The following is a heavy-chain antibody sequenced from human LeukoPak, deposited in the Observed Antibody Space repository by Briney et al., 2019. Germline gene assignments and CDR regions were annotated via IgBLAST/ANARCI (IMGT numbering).Heavy chain of an antibody. CDR2: IIPIFGTA. Sequence: SVTVSCKASGGTFSSYAISGVRPAPGQGREWVGGIIPIFGTANYGQKFQGRVTITADESTSTAYMELSSLRSEDTAVYYCARLDEYSSSSRYYGMDVWGQGTTVTVSS. D-gene: IGHD6-6*01. V-gene: IGHV1-69*13. J-gene: IGHJ6*02. CDR1: GGTFSSYA. CDR3: ARLDEYSSSSRYYGMDV.